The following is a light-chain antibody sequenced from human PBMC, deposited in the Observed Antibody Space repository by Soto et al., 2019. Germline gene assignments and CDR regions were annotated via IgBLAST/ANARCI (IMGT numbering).Light chain of an antibody. CDR1: QGISSY. Sequence: IQLTQSPSSLSTSVGDRDTITCRASQGISSYLPWYQQKPGKAPKLLIYAAPSLETGVPTRFSGSGSGTEFTLTINRLQSDAFFTYYCQQYKSHWMFGQGTKVDIK. CDR3: QQYKSHWM. CDR2: AAP. V-gene: IGKV1-9*01. J-gene: IGKJ1*01.